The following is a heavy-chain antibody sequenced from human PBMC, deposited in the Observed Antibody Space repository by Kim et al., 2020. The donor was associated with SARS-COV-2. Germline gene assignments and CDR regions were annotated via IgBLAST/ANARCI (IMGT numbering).Heavy chain of an antibody. Sequence: GGSLRLSCAASGFTFSSYGMHWVRQAPGKGLEWVAVIWYDGSNKYYADSVKGRFTISRDNSKNTLYLQMNSLRAEDTAVYYCARDPGPLRYFDWSYHPYYYGMDVWGQGTTVTVSS. CDR2: IWYDGSNK. J-gene: IGHJ6*02. V-gene: IGHV3-33*01. D-gene: IGHD3-9*01. CDR3: ARDPGPLRYFDWSYHPYYYGMDV. CDR1: GFTFSSYG.